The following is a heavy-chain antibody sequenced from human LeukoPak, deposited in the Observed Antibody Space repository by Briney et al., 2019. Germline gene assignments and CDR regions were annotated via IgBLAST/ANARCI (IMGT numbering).Heavy chain of an antibody. J-gene: IGHJ5*02. CDR3: ARDNSVGDNAWWFDP. CDR1: GYTFTGYY. D-gene: IGHD1-26*01. Sequence: ASVKVSCKASGYTFTGYYIHWVRQAPGQGLEWMGLINPTGGSTGYAQKFQGRVTMTRDMSTSTDYMELSSLRSEDTAIYYCARDNSVGDNAWWFDPWGQGTLVTVSS. CDR2: INPTGGST. V-gene: IGHV1-46*01.